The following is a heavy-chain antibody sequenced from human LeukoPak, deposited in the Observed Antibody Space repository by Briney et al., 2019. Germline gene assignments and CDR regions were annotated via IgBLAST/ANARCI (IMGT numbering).Heavy chain of an antibody. Sequence: ASVKVSCKTSENTFTDYYMNWVRQAPGQGLEWMGWINPNSGGTNYAQKFQGRVTMTRDTSISTAYMELSRLRSDDTAVYYCAREFSTRYSSGWYDYWGQGILVTVSS. CDR3: AREFSTRYSSGWYDY. J-gene: IGHJ4*02. CDR1: ENTFTDYY. CDR2: INPNSGGT. V-gene: IGHV1-2*02. D-gene: IGHD6-19*01.